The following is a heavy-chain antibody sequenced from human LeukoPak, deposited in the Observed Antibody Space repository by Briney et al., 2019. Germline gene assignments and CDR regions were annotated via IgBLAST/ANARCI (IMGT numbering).Heavy chain of an antibody. CDR3: ARGGHYYDSSGYFDY. J-gene: IGHJ4*02. Sequence: SETLSLTCAVYGGSFSGYYWSWIRQPPGKGLEWIGEINHSGSTNYNPSLKSRVTMSVDTSKNQFSLKLSSVTAADTAVYYCARGGHYYDSSGYFDYWGQGTLVTVSS. V-gene: IGHV4-34*01. D-gene: IGHD3-22*01. CDR1: GGSFSGYY. CDR2: INHSGST.